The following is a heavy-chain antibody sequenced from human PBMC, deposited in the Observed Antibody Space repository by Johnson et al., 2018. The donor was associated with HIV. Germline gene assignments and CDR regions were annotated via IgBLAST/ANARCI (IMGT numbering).Heavy chain of an antibody. J-gene: IGHJ3*02. CDR1: GFTFSSYG. CDR2: IWYDGSNK. V-gene: IGHV3-33*01. CDR3: AGGPDAFDI. D-gene: IGHD3-16*01. Sequence: HVQLVESGGGVVQPGRSLRLSCAASGFTFSSYGMHWVRQAPGKGLEWVAVIWYDGSNKYYADSVKGRFTISRDNSKNTRYLQMNSLRAEDTAVYYWAGGPDAFDIWGQGTMVTVSS.